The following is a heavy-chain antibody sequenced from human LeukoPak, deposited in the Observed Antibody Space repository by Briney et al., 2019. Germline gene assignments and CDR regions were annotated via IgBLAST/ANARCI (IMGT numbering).Heavy chain of an antibody. D-gene: IGHD3-22*01. V-gene: IGHV1-69*13. CDR1: GGTFSSYA. CDR2: IIPIFVTA. Sequence: ASVKVSCKASGGTFSSYAISWVRQAPGQGLEWMGGIIPIFVTANYAQKFQGRVTITADESTSTAYMELSSLRSEDTAVYYCARENTYYYDSSIPRRPQDWFDPWGQGTLVTVSS. J-gene: IGHJ5*02. CDR3: ARENTYYYDSSIPRRPQDWFDP.